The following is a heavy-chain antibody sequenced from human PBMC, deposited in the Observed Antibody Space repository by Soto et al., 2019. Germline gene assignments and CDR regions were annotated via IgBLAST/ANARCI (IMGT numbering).Heavy chain of an antibody. Sequence: EVQLVESGGGLVKPGGSLRLSCAASGFTFSRYSMNWVRQAPGKGLEQVSSISGSSSYIYYADSVKGRFTISRDNATNSLYLQMNSLRAEDTAGYYCARSYDILTGYSGVDYWCQGTLVTVSS. CDR2: ISGSSSYI. J-gene: IGHJ4*02. D-gene: IGHD3-9*01. CDR3: ARSYDILTGYSGVDY. V-gene: IGHV3-21*01. CDR1: GFTFSRYS.